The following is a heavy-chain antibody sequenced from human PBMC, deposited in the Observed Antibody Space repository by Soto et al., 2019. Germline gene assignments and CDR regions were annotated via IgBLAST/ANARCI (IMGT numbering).Heavy chain of an antibody. CDR2: ISGSGGST. CDR3: AKTRDILVVAAAMDAFDI. J-gene: IGHJ3*02. V-gene: IGHV3-23*01. D-gene: IGHD2-15*01. CDR1: GFTFSSYA. Sequence: GGSLRLACAASGFTFSSYAMSWVRQAPGKGLEWVSGISGSGGSTYYADSVKGRFTISRDNSKNTLYLQMNSLRAEDTAVYYCAKTRDILVVAAAMDAFDIWGQRTMVTVSS.